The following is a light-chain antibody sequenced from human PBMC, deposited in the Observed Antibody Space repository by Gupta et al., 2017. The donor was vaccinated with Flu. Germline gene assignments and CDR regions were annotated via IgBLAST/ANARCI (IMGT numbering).Light chain of an antibody. Sequence: SANIGSNNVNWYQQVPGTAPKLLIYGNSQRPSGVPDRFSGSKSGTSASLAISGLQSEDEADYYCAAWDDSLNGHYVFGTGTKVTAL. V-gene: IGLV1-44*01. CDR3: AAWDDSLNGHYV. J-gene: IGLJ1*01. CDR2: GNS. CDR1: SANIGSNN.